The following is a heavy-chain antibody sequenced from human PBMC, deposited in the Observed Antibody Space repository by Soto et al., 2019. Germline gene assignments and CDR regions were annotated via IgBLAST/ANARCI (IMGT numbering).Heavy chain of an antibody. Sequence: PGESLKISCKGSGYTCTNYWIGWVRQMPGKGLEWMGVIYPGDSDTRYSPSFHGQVTISADKSITTAYLQWSSLKASDTAMYYCANRVKASMFDAFDIWGQGTMVTVSS. V-gene: IGHV5-51*01. CDR3: ANRVKASMFDAFDI. CDR2: IYPGDSDT. CDR1: GYTCTNYW. D-gene: IGHD3-10*02. J-gene: IGHJ3*02.